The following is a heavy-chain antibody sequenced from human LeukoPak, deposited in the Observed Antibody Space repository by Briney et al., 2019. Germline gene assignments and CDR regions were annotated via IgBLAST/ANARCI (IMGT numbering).Heavy chain of an antibody. CDR3: CTYSSSLKGVDY. Sequence: ASVKVSCKASGYTFTSYGISWVRQAPGQGLEWMGWISAYNGNTNYAQKLQGRVTMTTDTSTSTAYMELSRLRSDDTAVYYCCTYSSSLKGVDYWGQGTLVTVSS. CDR1: GYTFTSYG. J-gene: IGHJ4*02. D-gene: IGHD6-6*01. V-gene: IGHV1-18*01. CDR2: ISAYNGNT.